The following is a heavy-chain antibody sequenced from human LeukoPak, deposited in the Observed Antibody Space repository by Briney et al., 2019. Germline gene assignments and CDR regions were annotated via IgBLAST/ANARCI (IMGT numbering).Heavy chain of an antibody. CDR3: AGLKYSNYELYYGMDV. D-gene: IGHD4-4*01. J-gene: IGHJ6*02. CDR2: ISSNSSYI. CDR1: GFTFSSYS. Sequence: GGSLRLSCAGSGFTFSSYSMNWVRQAPGKGLEWVSSISSNSSYIYYADSVKGRFTISRDNAKNSLYLQMNSLRAEDTAVYYCAGLKYSNYELYYGMDVWGQGTTVTVSS. V-gene: IGHV3-21*01.